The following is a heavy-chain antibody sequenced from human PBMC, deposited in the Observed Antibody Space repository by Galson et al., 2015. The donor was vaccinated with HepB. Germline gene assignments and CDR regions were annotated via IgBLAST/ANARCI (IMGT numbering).Heavy chain of an antibody. Sequence: SVKVSCKASGGTFSSYTVSWVRQAPGQGLEWMGRITPILGIANYAQKFQGRVTITADKSTSTAYMELSSLRSEDTAVYYCARDPLWFGELSGWFDPWGQGTLVTVSS. CDR1: GGTFSSYT. D-gene: IGHD3-10*01. CDR2: ITPILGIA. CDR3: ARDPLWFGELSGWFDP. J-gene: IGHJ5*02. V-gene: IGHV1-69*04.